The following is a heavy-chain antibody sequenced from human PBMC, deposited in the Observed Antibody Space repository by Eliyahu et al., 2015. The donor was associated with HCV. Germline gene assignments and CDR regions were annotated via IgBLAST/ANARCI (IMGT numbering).Heavy chain of an antibody. D-gene: IGHD2-15*01. CDR3: ARGGYVKTSYAIDY. CDR2: IYYSGST. J-gene: IGHJ4*02. V-gene: IGHV4-59*01. CDR1: GGSINNYY. Sequence: QVQLQESGPGLVKPSETLSLTCTVSGGSINNYYWSWIRQPPGKGLEWIGYIYYSGSTNYNPSLKSRVTISVDTSKNQFSLNLNSVTAADTAAYYCARGGYVKTSYAIDYWGQGTLVTVSS.